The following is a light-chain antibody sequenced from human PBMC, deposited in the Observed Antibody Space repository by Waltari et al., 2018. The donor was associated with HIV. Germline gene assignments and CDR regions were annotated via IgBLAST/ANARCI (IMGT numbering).Light chain of an antibody. CDR1: QSVSSF. CDR2: DAS. V-gene: IGKV3-11*01. J-gene: IGKJ3*01. CDR3: QQRSNWPPFT. Sequence: EIVLTQSPATLSLSPGDRATLSCRASQSVSSFLAWYQQRPGQAPRLLIYDASIRATGTPSRFSGSGSGTDFTLTISSLEPEDFAVYYCQQRSNWPPFTFGPGTKVHVK.